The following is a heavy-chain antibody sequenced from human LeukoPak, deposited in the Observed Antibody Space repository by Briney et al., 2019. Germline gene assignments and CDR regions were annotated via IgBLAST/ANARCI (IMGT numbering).Heavy chain of an antibody. V-gene: IGHV3-23*01. CDR3: AKDRRVMVYAIAADY. Sequence: GGSLRLSCAASGFTFSSYAMSWVRQAPGKGLEWVSAISGSGGSTYYADSVKGWFTISRDNSKNTLYLQMNSLRAEDTAVYYCAKDRRVMVYAIAADYWGQGTLVTVSS. J-gene: IGHJ4*02. CDR1: GFTFSSYA. CDR2: ISGSGGST. D-gene: IGHD2-8*01.